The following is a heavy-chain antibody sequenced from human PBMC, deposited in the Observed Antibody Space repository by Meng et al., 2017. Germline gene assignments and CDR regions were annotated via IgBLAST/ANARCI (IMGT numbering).Heavy chain of an antibody. V-gene: IGHV4-31*03. CDR2: IYYSGST. CDR1: GGSISSGGYY. J-gene: IGHJ3*02. D-gene: IGHD1-26*01. Sequence: QVQLQESGPGLVKPSQTLSLTCTVSGGSISSGGYYWSWIRQHPGKGLEWIGYIYYSGSTYYNPSLKSRVTISVDTSKNQFSLKLSSVTAEDTAVYYCARGVGAPARDAFDIWGQGTMVTVSS. CDR3: ARGVGAPARDAFDI.